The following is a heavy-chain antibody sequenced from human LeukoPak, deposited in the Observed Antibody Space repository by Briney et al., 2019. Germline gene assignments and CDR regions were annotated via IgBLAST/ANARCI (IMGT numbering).Heavy chain of an antibody. V-gene: IGHV3-7*04. D-gene: IGHD3-10*01. J-gene: IGHJ4*02. CDR2: IKHDGSDK. CDR3: ARTGPHFDY. Sequence: GGSLRLSCAASGFTFSSFWMSWVRQAPGKGLEWVANIKHDGSDKYYVDSVKGRFAISRDNANDSLYLHMNSLRAEDTAVYYCARTGPHFDYWGQGSLVTVSS. CDR1: GFTFSSFW.